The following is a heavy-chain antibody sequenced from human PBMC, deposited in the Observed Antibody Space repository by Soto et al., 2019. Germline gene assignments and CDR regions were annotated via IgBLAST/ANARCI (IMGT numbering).Heavy chain of an antibody. CDR3: ARRILGYCSGGSCYHGAFDI. J-gene: IGHJ3*02. Sequence: PGESLKISCKGSGYSFTSYWIGWVRQMPGKGLEWMGIIYPGDSDTRYSPSFQGQVTISAGKSISTAYLQWSSLKASDTAMYYCARRILGYCSGGSCYHGAFDIWGQGTMVTVSS. D-gene: IGHD2-15*01. V-gene: IGHV5-51*01. CDR1: GYSFTSYW. CDR2: IYPGDSDT.